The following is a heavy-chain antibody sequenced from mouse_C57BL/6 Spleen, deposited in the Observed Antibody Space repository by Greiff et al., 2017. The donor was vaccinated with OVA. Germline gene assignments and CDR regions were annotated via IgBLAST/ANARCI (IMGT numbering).Heavy chain of an antibody. CDR2: INYDGSST. CDR1: GFTFSDYY. D-gene: IGHD1-2*01. CDR3: AREQGITTAYAMDY. Sequence: EVMLVESEGGLVQPGSSMKLSCTASGFTFSDYYMAWVRQVPEKGLEWVANINYDGSSTYYLDSLKSRFIISRDNAKNILYLQMSSLKSEDTATYYCAREQGITTAYAMDYWGQGTSVTVSS. V-gene: IGHV5-16*01. J-gene: IGHJ4*01.